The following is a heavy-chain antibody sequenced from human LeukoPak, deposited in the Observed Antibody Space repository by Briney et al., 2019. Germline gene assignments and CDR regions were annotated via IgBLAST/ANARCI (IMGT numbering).Heavy chain of an antibody. Sequence: PSETLSLTCTVSGGSISSYYWSWIRQPPGKGLEWIGYIYYSGSTNYNPSLKGRVTISVDTSKNQFSLKLSSVTAADTAVYYCAREMAEYYFDYWGQGTLVTVSS. CDR2: IYYSGST. CDR1: GGSISSYY. J-gene: IGHJ4*02. CDR3: AREMAEYYFDY. V-gene: IGHV4-59*01.